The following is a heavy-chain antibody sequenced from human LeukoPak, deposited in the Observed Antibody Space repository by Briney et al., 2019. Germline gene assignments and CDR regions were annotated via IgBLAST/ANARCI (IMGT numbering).Heavy chain of an antibody. CDR1: GFTFSSYS. J-gene: IGHJ4*02. V-gene: IGHV3-48*01. CDR3: ARPPYAKYDFWSQFDY. D-gene: IGHD3-3*01. CDR2: ISSSSSTI. Sequence: GGSLRLSCAASGFTFSSYSMNWVRQAPGKGLEWVSYISSSSSTIYYADSVKGRFTISRDNSKNTLYLQMNSLRAEDTAVYYCARPPYAKYDFWSQFDYWGQGTLVTVSS.